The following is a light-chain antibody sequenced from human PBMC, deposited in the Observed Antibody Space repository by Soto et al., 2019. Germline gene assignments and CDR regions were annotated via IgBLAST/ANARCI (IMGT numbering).Light chain of an antibody. CDR3: QSYDSSLSGVI. CDR2: GNS. J-gene: IGLJ2*01. CDR1: SSNIGAGYD. V-gene: IGLV1-40*01. Sequence: QAVVTQPPSVSGAPGQRVTISCTGSSSNIGAGYDVHWYQQLPGTAPKLLIYGNSNRPSGVPDRFSGSKSGTSASLAITGLRGEDEGEYYCQSYDSSLSGVIFGGGTKLTFL.